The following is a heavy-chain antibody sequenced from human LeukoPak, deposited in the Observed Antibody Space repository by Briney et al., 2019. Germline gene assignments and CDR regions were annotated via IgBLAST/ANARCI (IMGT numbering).Heavy chain of an antibody. D-gene: IGHD6-13*01. CDR3: ARVRSYRQQQLVYALSYWFDS. CDR2: MNPDSGNT. J-gene: IGHJ5*01. V-gene: IGHV1-8*01. CDR1: GYTFINYD. Sequence: ASVKVSCKASGYTFINYDINWVRQATGQGLEWMGWMNPDSGNTGYAQKFQGRVTMTRNTSISTAYMELSSLRSEDTAVYYCARVRSYRQQQLVYALSYWFDSWGQGTLVTVSS.